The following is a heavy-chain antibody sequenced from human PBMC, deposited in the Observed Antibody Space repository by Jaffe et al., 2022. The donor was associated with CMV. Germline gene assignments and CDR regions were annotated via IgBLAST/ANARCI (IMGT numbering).Heavy chain of an antibody. CDR3: ARDGNYGSGNYYYGMDV. D-gene: IGHD3-10*01. V-gene: IGHV3-21*01. CDR2: ISSSSSYI. J-gene: IGHJ6*02. CDR1: GFTFSSYS. Sequence: EVQLVESGGGLVKPGGSLRLSCAASGFTFSSYSMNWVRQAPGKGLEWVSSISSSSSYIYYADSVKGRFTISRDNAKNSLYLQMNSLRAEDTAVYYCARDGNYGSGNYYYGMDVWGQGTTVTVSS.